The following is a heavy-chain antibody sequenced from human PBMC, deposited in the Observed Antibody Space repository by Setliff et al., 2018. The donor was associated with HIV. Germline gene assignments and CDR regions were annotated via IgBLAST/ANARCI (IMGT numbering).Heavy chain of an antibody. Sequence: NPSETLSLTCTVSGDFFSSDYYWGWIRQPPGKGLEWIGSIYPSGSTYYNPSLKSRVTISVDRSKNQFSLQLSSVTAADTAVYYCASQARTVTHEGFYYFDYWGQGQWSPSPQ. CDR3: ASQARTVTHEGFYYFDY. CDR1: GDFFSSDYY. V-gene: IGHV4-38-2*02. D-gene: IGHD4-17*01. CDR2: IYPSGST. J-gene: IGHJ4*02.